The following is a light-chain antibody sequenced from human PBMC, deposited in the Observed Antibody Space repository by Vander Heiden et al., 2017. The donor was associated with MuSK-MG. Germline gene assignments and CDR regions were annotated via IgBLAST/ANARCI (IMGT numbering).Light chain of an antibody. CDR2: DAA. Sequence: PATLSLSPGERATLSCRASQSVSSGLAWYRQKPGQAPRLLIYDAANRAPGIPPRFSGRGSGTDFTLTINSLEPEDFAVYYCQQRSNWRITFGQGTRL. J-gene: IGKJ5*01. V-gene: IGKV3-11*01. CDR1: QSVSSG. CDR3: QQRSNWRIT.